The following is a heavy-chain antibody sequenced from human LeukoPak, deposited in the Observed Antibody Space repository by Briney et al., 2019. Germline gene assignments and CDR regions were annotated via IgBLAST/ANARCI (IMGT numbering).Heavy chain of an antibody. V-gene: IGHV4-59*01. Sequence: SETLSLTCAVYGVSFSGYYWSWIRQPPGKGLEWIGYISYRGSTNYNPSLKSRVTISVDTSKSQFSLKLSSVTAADAAVYYCATTPNPNYFDYWGQGALVTVSS. CDR3: ATTPNPNYFDY. J-gene: IGHJ4*02. CDR1: GVSFSGYY. CDR2: ISYRGST.